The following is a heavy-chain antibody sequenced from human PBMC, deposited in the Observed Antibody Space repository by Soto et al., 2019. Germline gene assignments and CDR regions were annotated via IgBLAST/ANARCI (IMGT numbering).Heavy chain of an antibody. CDR1: GGSISNYY. V-gene: IGHV4-59*01. J-gene: IGHJ1*01. CDR3: ARGEGYGDCRH. CDR2: IYYSGST. D-gene: IGHD2-21*01. Sequence: SETLSLTCTVSGGSISNYYWSWIRQPPGKGLEWIGYIYYSGSTKYNPSLKSRVTISVDTSKNQSSLNLSSVTAADTAVYYCARGEGYGDCRHWGQGSLVTVSS.